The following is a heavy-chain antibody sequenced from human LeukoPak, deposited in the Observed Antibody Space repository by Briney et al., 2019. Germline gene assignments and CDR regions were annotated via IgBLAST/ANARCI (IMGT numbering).Heavy chain of an antibody. J-gene: IGHJ4*02. V-gene: IGHV3-48*03. CDR2: ISSSGSTI. CDR3: ARGGVEDRPCGY. CDR1: GFTFSSYE. Sequence: GGSLRLSCAASGFTFSSYEMNWVRQAPGKGLEWISYISSSGSTIYYADSVKGRFTISRDNAKNSLYVQMNSLSGEDTAVYYCARGGVEDRPCGYWGQGTLVSVS. D-gene: IGHD6-6*01.